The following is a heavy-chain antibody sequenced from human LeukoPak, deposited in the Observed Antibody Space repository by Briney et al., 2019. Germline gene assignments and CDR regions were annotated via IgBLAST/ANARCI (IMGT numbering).Heavy chain of an antibody. CDR3: ARDLKGDY. J-gene: IGHJ4*02. V-gene: IGHV1-18*01. CDR2: ISGYNGNT. CDR1: GYVFSNYA. Sequence: GASVKVFCKPSGYVFSNYAITWVRQAPGQGLEWMGWISGYNGNTNYAQNFEGRVTMTTDTSTSTVYMELKSLISDDTAVYYCARDLKGDYWGQGTLVTVSS.